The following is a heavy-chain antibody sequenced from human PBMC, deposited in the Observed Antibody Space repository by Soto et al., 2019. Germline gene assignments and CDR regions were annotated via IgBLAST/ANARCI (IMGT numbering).Heavy chain of an antibody. J-gene: IGHJ4*02. CDR3: ARDSDYDDYNYYFDF. CDR2: FSGGGNI. CDR1: GFTFDTYT. Sequence: PGGSLRLSCAASGFTFDTYTMNWVRQAPGKGLEWVSTFSGGGNIYYAASVKGRFTISRDNSTNTLYLQMDSLGADDTAVYYCARDSDYDDYNYYFDFWGQGALVTVSS. D-gene: IGHD4-17*01. V-gene: IGHV3-23*01.